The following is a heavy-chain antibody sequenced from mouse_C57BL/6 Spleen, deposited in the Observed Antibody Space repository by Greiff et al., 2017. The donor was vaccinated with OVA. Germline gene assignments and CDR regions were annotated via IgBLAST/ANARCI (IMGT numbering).Heavy chain of an antibody. CDR1: GFTFSDYG. CDR2: ISSGSSTI. V-gene: IGHV5-17*01. J-gene: IGHJ2*01. CDR3: ARTGDYDVSYYFDY. Sequence: DVKLVESGGGLVKPGGSLKLSCAASGFTFSDYGMHWVRQAPEKGLEWVAYISSGSSTIYYADTVKGRFTISRDNAKNTLFLQMTSLRSEDTAMYYCARTGDYDVSYYFDYWGQGTTLTVSS. D-gene: IGHD2-4*01.